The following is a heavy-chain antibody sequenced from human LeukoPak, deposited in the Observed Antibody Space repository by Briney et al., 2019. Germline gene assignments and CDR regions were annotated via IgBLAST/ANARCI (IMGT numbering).Heavy chain of an antibody. CDR1: GFTFSSYG. Sequence: GGSLRLSCAASGFTFSSYGMHWVRQAPGKGLEWVAVISYDGSNKYYADSVKGRFTISRDNSKNTLYLQMNSLRAEDTAVYYCAKDRAYYDSSGYYYWGQGTLVTASS. CDR3: AKDRAYYDSSGYYY. D-gene: IGHD3-22*01. CDR2: ISYDGSNK. V-gene: IGHV3-30*18. J-gene: IGHJ4*02.